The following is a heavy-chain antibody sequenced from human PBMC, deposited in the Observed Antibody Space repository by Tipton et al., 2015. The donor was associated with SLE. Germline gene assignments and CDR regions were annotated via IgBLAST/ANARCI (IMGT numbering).Heavy chain of an antibody. J-gene: IGHJ4*02. V-gene: IGHV4-61*09. Sequence: TLSLTCTVSGGSISSGSYYWSWIRQPAGKGLEWIGYIYTSGSTNYNPSLKSRVTISVDTSKNQFSLKLSSVTAADTAVYYCARAGAAYFDYWGQGTLVTVSS. CDR3: ARAGAAYFDY. D-gene: IGHD1-26*01. CDR1: GGSISSGSYY. CDR2: IYTSGST.